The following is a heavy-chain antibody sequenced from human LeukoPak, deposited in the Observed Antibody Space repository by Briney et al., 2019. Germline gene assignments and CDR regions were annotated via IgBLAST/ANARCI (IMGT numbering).Heavy chain of an antibody. J-gene: IGHJ4*02. Sequence: SETLSLTCFVSGGSISTYYWTWIRQPPGKGLEWIGFVYYNGITKYNPSLQSRVTISVDTFRNQFSLKLNSVTAADTAVYYCARRLAMTGRYYFDYWGQGALVTVSS. D-gene: IGHD6-19*01. V-gene: IGHV4-59*08. CDR2: VYYNGIT. CDR3: ARRLAMTGRYYFDY. CDR1: GGSISTYY.